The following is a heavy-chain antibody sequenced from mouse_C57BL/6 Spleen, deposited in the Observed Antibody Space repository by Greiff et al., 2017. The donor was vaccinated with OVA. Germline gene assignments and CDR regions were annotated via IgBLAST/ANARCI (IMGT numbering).Heavy chain of an antibody. CDR2: IDPETGGT. Sequence: QVQLQQSGAELVRPGASVTLSCKASGYTFTDYEMHWVKQTPVHGLEWIGAIDPETGGTAYNQKFKGKAILTADKSSSTAYMELRSLTSEDSAVYYCTRKGYSKEGYAMDYWGQGTSVTVSS. CDR3: TRKGYSKEGYAMDY. J-gene: IGHJ4*01. V-gene: IGHV1-15*01. D-gene: IGHD2-5*01. CDR1: GYTFTDYE.